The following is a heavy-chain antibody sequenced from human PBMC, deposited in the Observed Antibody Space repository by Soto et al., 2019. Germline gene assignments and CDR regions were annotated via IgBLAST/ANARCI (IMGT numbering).Heavy chain of an antibody. CDR3: ATSYGSGYRAFDY. CDR2: INPILSMS. CDR1: RYTFTSYA. Sequence: GASVKVSCKASRYTFTSYAMHWVRQAPGQGLEWVGRINPILSMSNYSQKFQGRVTMTADKSTSTAYMELRSLRSEDTAVYYCATSYGSGYRAFDYWGQGALVTVSS. V-gene: IGHV1-69*04. J-gene: IGHJ4*02. D-gene: IGHD3-10*01.